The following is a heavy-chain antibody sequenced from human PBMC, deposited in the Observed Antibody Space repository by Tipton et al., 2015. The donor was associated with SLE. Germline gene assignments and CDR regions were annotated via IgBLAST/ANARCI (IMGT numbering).Heavy chain of an antibody. V-gene: IGHV3-30-3*01. D-gene: IGHD1-26*01. CDR1: GFTFSSYA. Sequence: SLRLSCAASGFTFSSYAMHWVRQAPGKGLEWVAVISYDGSNKYYADSVKGRFTISRDNSKNTLYLQMNSLRAEDTAVYYCARGGMRYHPYGMDVWGQGTTVTVSS. CDR3: ARGGMRYHPYGMDV. CDR2: ISYDGSNK. J-gene: IGHJ6*02.